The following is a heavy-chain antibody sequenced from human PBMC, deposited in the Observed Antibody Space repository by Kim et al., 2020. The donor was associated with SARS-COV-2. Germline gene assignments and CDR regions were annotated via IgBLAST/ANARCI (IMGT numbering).Heavy chain of an antibody. CDR1: GGSISSYY. V-gene: IGHV4-59*13. J-gene: IGHJ6*02. D-gene: IGHD3-10*01. CDR3: ARAGSGSYYYYYYYGMDV. Sequence: SETLSLTCTVSGGSISSYYWSWIRQPPAKGLEWIGYIYYSGSTNYNPSLKSRVTISVDTSKNQFSLKLSSVTAADTAVYYCARAGSGSYYYYYYYGMDVWGQGTTVTVSS. CDR2: IYYSGST.